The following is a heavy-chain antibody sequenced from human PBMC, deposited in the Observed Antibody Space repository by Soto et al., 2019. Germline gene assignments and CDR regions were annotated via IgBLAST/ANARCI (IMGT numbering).Heavy chain of an antibody. Sequence: SGPTLVNPTETLTLTCTVSGFSLSNARMGVSWIRQPPGKALEWLAHIFSNDEKSYSTSLKSRLTISKDTSKSQVVLTMTNMDPVDTATYYCARISTPRGYNYAYSDYWGQGTLVTVSS. CDR3: ARISTPRGYNYAYSDY. CDR2: IFSNDEK. D-gene: IGHD5-18*01. CDR1: GFSLSNARMG. V-gene: IGHV2-26*01. J-gene: IGHJ4*02.